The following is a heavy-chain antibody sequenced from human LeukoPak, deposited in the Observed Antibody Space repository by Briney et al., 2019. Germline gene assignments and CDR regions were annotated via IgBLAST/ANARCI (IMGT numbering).Heavy chain of an antibody. V-gene: IGHV1-18*01. J-gene: IGHJ1*01. Sequence: ASVKVSCKASGYTFTSYGISWVRQAPGQGLEWMGWISAYNGNTNYAQKLQGRVTMTTDTSTSTAYMELRSLRSDDTAVYYCARAADSGSYFTPVRYFQHWGQGTLVTVSS. CDR3: ARAADSGSYFTPVRYFQH. CDR2: ISAYNGNT. D-gene: IGHD1-26*01. CDR1: GYTFTSYG.